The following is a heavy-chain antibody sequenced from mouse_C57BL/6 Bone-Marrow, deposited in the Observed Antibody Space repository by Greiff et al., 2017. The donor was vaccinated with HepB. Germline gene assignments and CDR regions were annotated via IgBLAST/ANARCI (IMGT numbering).Heavy chain of an antibody. J-gene: IGHJ1*03. CDR3: ARGPPLLVLRCYWYFDV. CDR2: IFPGSGST. Sequence: QVQLQQSGPELVKPGASVKISCKASGYTFTDYYINWVKQRPGQGLEWIGWIFPGSGSTYYNEKFKGKATLTVDKSSSTAYMLLSSLTSEDSAVYFCARGPPLLVLRCYWYFDVWGTGTTVTVSS. CDR1: GYTFTDYY. D-gene: IGHD1-1*01. V-gene: IGHV1-75*01.